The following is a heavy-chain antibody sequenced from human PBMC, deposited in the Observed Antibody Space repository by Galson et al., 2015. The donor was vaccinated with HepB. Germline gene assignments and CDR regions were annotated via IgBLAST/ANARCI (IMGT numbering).Heavy chain of an antibody. Sequence: SVKVSCKASGYTFTGYYMHWVRQAPGQGLEWMGRINPNSGGTNYAQKFQGRVTMTRDTSISTAYMELSSLRSEDTAVYYCASSPHDYSNYRAKYWGQGTLVTVSS. CDR3: ASSPHDYSNYRAKY. V-gene: IGHV1-2*06. CDR1: GYTFTGYY. D-gene: IGHD4-11*01. J-gene: IGHJ4*02. CDR2: INPNSGGT.